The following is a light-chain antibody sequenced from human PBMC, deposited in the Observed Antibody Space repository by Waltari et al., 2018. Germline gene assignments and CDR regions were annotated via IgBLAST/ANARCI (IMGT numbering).Light chain of an antibody. V-gene: IGLV3-27*01. CDR2: RDT. CDR3: YAAADNNLGV. Sequence: SFELTQTYSLSVSPGQTVRITCSGDALANKYARWFQQKPGQAPVLIISRDTERPSGIPERFSGSSSGTTVTLTIRGAQAEDEADYYCYAAADNNLGVFGGGTKVTVL. CDR1: ALANKY. J-gene: IGLJ3*02.